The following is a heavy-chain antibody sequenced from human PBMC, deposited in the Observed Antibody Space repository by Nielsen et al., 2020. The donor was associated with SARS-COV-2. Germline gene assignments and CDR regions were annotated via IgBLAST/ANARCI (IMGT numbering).Heavy chain of an antibody. CDR1: GFTFSSYA. CDR2: ISYDGSNK. CDR3: ARDRYYYDSSGYYRAYYYYGMDV. J-gene: IGHJ6*02. D-gene: IGHD3-22*01. Sequence: GGSLRLSCAASGFTFSSYAMHWVRQAPGKGLEWVAVISYDGSNKYYADSVKGRFTISRDNSKNTLYLQMNSLRAEDTAVYYCARDRYYYDSSGYYRAYYYYGMDVWGQGTTVTVSS. V-gene: IGHV3-30*04.